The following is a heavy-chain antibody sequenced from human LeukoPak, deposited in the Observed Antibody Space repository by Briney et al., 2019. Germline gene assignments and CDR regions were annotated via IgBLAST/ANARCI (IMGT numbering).Heavy chain of an antibody. CDR1: GYTFTSYD. CDR3: ARVTSALKGGRWDWFDP. D-gene: IGHD4-23*01. CDR2: MNPNSGNT. J-gene: IGHJ5*02. Sequence: ASVKVSCKASGYTFTSYDINWVRQATGQGLEWMGWMNPNSGNTGYAQKFQGRVTMTRNTSISTAYMELSSLRSEDTAVSYCARVTSALKGGRWDWFDPWGQGTLVTVSS. V-gene: IGHV1-8*01.